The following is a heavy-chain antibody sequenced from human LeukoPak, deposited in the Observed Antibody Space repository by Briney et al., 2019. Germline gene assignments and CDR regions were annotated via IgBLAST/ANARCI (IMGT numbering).Heavy chain of an antibody. V-gene: IGHV3-23*01. CDR2: ISGSGGST. D-gene: IGHD3-9*01. CDR1: GFTFSSYA. J-gene: IGHJ6*02. Sequence: GGSLRLSCAASGFTFSSYAMSWVRQAPGKGLEWVSDISGSGGSTYNAHSLRGGFTLSQDNSKNSLDLQMNSLRAEDTAVYYCARYDILTGYSPASFQRYYYGMDVWGQGTTVTVSS. CDR3: ARYDILTGYSPASFQRYYYGMDV.